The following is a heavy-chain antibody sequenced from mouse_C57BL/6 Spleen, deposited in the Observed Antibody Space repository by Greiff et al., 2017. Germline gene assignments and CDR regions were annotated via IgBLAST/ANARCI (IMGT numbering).Heavy chain of an antibody. Sequence: EVKVVESGGGLVKPGGSLKLSCAASGFTFSDYGMHWVRQAPEKGLEWVAYISSGSSTIYYADTVKGRFTISRANAKNTLFLQMTSLRSEDTAMYYWARKGYGSSYWYFDVWGTGTTVTVSS. CDR3: ARKGYGSSYWYFDV. D-gene: IGHD1-1*01. J-gene: IGHJ1*03. CDR1: GFTFSDYG. CDR2: ISSGSSTI. V-gene: IGHV5-17*01.